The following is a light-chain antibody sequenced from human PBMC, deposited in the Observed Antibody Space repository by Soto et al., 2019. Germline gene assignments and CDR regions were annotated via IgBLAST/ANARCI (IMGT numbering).Light chain of an antibody. CDR3: QQHINRLS. V-gene: IGKV3-11*01. J-gene: IGKJ4*01. CDR1: QSVSNY. Sequence: EIVLTQSPATLSLSPGERATLSCRASQSVSNYLAWYQQKPGQAPRLLIHDASTRATGIPARFSGSGSGTAFTLTITTLEPEEFAVYYCQQHINRLSFGGGTKVEIK. CDR2: DAS.